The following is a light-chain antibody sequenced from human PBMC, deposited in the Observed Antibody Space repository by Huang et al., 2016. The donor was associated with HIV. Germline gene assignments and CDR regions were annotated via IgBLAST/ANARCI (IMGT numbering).Light chain of an antibody. CDR3: MQGIHPPT. CDR1: QSLVHSDGKTD. J-gene: IGKJ1*01. V-gene: IGKV2-29*02. Sequence: DIVMTQTPLSMSVTPGQPASISCKSSQSLVHSDGKTDLYWYLQKPGQSPQRLIAEVSPRFAGVSNKFSGSGSETDFTLIISRVEAEDVGIYYCMQGIHPPTFGQGTKVEIK. CDR2: EVS.